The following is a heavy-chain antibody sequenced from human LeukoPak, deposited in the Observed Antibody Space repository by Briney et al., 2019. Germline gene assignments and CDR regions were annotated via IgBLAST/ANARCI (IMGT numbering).Heavy chain of an antibody. Sequence: ASVKVSCKASGYTFTSYAMHWVRQAPGQRLEWMGWINAGNGNTRCSQKFQGRVTITRDTSASTAYMELSSLRSEDTAVYYCARAQGMDVWGQGTTVTVSS. CDR3: ARAQGMDV. CDR1: GYTFTSYA. J-gene: IGHJ6*02. V-gene: IGHV1-3*01. CDR2: INAGNGNT.